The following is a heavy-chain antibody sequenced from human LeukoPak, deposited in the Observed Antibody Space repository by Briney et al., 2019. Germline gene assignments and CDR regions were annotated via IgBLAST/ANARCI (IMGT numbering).Heavy chain of an antibody. CDR1: GGSFSGYY. D-gene: IGHD3-16*02. J-gene: IGHJ5*02. Sequence: SETLSLTCAVYGGSFSGYYWSWIRQPPGKGLEWIGYIYYSGSTNYNPSLKSRVTISVDTSKNQFSLKLSSVTAADTAVYYCARGLTHYDYVWGSYRENKNLYNWFDPWGQGTLVTVSS. V-gene: IGHV4-59*01. CDR3: ARGLTHYDYVWGSYRENKNLYNWFDP. CDR2: IYYSGST.